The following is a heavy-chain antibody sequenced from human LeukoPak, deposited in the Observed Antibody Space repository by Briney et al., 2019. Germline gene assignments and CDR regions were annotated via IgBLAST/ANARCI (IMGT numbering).Heavy chain of an antibody. V-gene: IGHV3-30*04. CDR1: GFTLSNYA. J-gene: IGHJ6*03. CDR3: ARSLATSYYYMDV. D-gene: IGHD5-12*01. Sequence: PGGSLRLSCAASGFTLSNYAMHWVRQAPGKGLEWVAVISYDGSNKFYADSVKGRFTISRDNSKNTLHLQMNSLRAEDTAVYYCARSLATSYYYMDVWGKGTTVTVSS. CDR2: ISYDGSNK.